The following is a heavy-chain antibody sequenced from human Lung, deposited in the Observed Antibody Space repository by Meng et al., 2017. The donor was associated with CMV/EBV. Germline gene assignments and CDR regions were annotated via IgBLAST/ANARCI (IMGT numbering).Heavy chain of an antibody. CDR1: GFTFSSYA. CDR3: ATIMVRGLGAFDI. V-gene: IGHV3-30*04. D-gene: IGHD3-10*01. Sequence: GGSXRLSCAASGFTFSSYAMHWVRQAPGKGLEWVAVISYDGSNKYYADSVKGRFTISRDNSKNTLYLQMNSLRAEDTAVYYCATIMVRGLGAFDIWGQGSMVTVSS. CDR2: ISYDGSNK. J-gene: IGHJ3*02.